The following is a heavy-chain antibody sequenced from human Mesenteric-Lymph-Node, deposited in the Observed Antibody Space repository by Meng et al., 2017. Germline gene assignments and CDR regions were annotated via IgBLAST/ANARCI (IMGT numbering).Heavy chain of an antibody. J-gene: IGHJ4*02. D-gene: IGHD3-10*01. Sequence: GPLQGSGPGLVKPSQTLALTCTVSGGSVSSGGYYWTWIRQHPGKGLEWFGHIYYSGSTFYNPSLKRRVIISIDTSKNQFSLNLRSVTAADTAVYYCARRRGGSGRDCWGQGTLVTVSS. CDR1: GGSVSSGGYY. CDR3: ARRRGGSGRDC. V-gene: IGHV4-31*03. CDR2: IYYSGST.